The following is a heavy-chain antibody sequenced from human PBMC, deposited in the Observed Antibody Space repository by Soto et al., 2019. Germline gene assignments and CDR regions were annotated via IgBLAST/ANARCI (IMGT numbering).Heavy chain of an antibody. Sequence: QVQLVQSGAEMKKPGASVKVSCKASGYTFTPYGISWVRQAPEQGLEWMGWINSYNVNTNYSQSLQGRVTMTTDTSTATAYLELRSLRADDAAVYFCARCRRGSSTENDYWGHGTLVSVAS. CDR3: ARCRRGSSTENDY. CDR1: GYTFTPYG. D-gene: IGHD6-6*01. V-gene: IGHV1-18*01. J-gene: IGHJ4*01. CDR2: INSYNVNT.